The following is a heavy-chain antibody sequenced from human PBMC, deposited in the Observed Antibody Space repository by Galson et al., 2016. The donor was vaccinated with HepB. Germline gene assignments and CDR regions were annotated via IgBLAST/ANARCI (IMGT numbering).Heavy chain of an antibody. CDR2: TYHTGST. V-gene: IGHV4-4*02. J-gene: IGHJ4*02. CDR3: ARYIAAAGTRGFDY. CDR1: GASVSSNW. Sequence: SETLSLTCAVSGASVSSNWWSWVRQPPGKGLDWIGETYHTGSTNFNPSLMSRVTISLDKSKNQLSLMLTSVTAADTAVYYCARYIAAAGTRGFDYWGQGALVTVSS. D-gene: IGHD6-13*01.